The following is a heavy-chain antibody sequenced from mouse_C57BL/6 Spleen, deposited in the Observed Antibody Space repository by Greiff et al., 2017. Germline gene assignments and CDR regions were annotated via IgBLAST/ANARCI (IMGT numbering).Heavy chain of an antibody. CDR3: TRGYGSNWDFDV. CDR2: IRNKTNNHAT. Sequence: EVQGVESGGGLVQPGGSMKLSCAASGFTFSDAWMHWVRQSPEQGLEWVAEIRNKTNNHATYYTVSVKGRFTISRDDSNSSVYLQMTSLRAEDTGFYYGTRGYGSNWDFDVWGTGTTVTVSS. J-gene: IGHJ1*03. CDR1: GFTFSDAW. V-gene: IGHV6-6*01. D-gene: IGHD1-1*01.